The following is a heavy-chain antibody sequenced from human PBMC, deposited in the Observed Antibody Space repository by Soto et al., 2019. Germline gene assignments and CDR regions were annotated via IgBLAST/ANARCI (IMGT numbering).Heavy chain of an antibody. J-gene: IGHJ4*02. Sequence: QVQLVESGGGVVQPGRSLRLSCAASGFTFSSYAMHWVRQAPGKGLEWVAVISYDGSNKYYADSVKGRFTISRDNSKNTLYLQMNSLRAEDTAVYYCARGKDGGHFDYWGQGTLVTVSS. CDR2: ISYDGSNK. D-gene: IGHD4-17*01. CDR3: ARGKDGGHFDY. CDR1: GFTFSSYA. V-gene: IGHV3-30*14.